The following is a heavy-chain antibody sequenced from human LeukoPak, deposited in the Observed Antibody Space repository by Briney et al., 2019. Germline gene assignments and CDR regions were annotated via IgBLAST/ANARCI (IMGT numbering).Heavy chain of an antibody. J-gene: IGHJ4*02. CDR3: ATQRGRWLFPY. D-gene: IGHD3-9*01. V-gene: IGHV3-30*03. CDR1: GFTFSSYG. CDR2: ISYDGSNK. Sequence: GGSLRLSCAASGFTFSSYGMHWVRQAPGKGLEWVAVISYDGSNKYYADSVKGRFTISRDNSKNTLYLQMNSLRAEDTAAYYCATQRGRWLFPYWGQGTLVTVSS.